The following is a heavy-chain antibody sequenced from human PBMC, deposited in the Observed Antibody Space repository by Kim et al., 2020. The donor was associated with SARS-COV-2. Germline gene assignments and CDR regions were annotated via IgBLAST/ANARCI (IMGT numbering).Heavy chain of an antibody. CDR1: GFSLSTSGVG. CDR2: IYWNDDK. V-gene: IGHV2-5*01. D-gene: IGHD3-3*01. CDR3: AHCTTWYCDFLNWFDP. Sequence: SGPTLVKPTQTLTLTCTFSGFSLSTSGVGVGWIRQPPGKALEWLALIYWNDDKRYSPSLKSRLTITKDTSKNQVVLTMTNMDPVDTATYYCAHCTTWYCDFLNWFDPWGQGTLVTAPQ. J-gene: IGHJ5*02.